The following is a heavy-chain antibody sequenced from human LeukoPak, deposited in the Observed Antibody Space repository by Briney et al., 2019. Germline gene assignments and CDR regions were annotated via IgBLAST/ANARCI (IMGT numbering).Heavy chain of an antibody. CDR2: ISGSGGST. CDR3: AKPAGYCSGGNCYGYFDY. D-gene: IGHD2-15*01. Sequence: GGSLRLSCAASGFTFSSYAMSWVRQAPGKGLEWVSAISGSGGSTYYADSVKGRFTISRDNSKNTLYLQMNSLRAEDTAVYFCAKPAGYCSGGNCYGYFDYWGQGTLVTVSS. J-gene: IGHJ4*02. CDR1: GFTFSSYA. V-gene: IGHV3-23*01.